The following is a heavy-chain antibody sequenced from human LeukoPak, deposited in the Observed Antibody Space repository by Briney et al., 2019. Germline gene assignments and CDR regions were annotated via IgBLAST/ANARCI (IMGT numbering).Heavy chain of an antibody. Sequence: SETLSLTCAVYGGSFSGHYWSWIRQPPGKGLEWIGEINHSGSTNYNPSLKSRITISVDTSKNQFSLKLSSVTAADTAVYYCARDLFYGDSRDAFDIWGQGTMVTVSS. D-gene: IGHD4-17*01. V-gene: IGHV4-34*01. J-gene: IGHJ3*02. CDR2: INHSGST. CDR3: ARDLFYGDSRDAFDI. CDR1: GGSFSGHY.